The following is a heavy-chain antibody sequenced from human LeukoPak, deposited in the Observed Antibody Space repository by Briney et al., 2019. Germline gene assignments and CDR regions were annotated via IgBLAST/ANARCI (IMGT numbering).Heavy chain of an antibody. V-gene: IGHV3-23*01. D-gene: IGHD3-10*01. J-gene: IGHJ4*02. Sequence: PGGSLRPSCAASGFTFSSYAMSWVRQAPGKGLEWVSAISGSGGSTYYADSVKGRFTISRDNSKNTLYLQMNSLRAEDTAVYYCAKDARYYYGSGSYYYFDYWGQGTLVTVSS. CDR1: GFTFSSYA. CDR3: AKDARYYYGSGSYYYFDY. CDR2: ISGSGGST.